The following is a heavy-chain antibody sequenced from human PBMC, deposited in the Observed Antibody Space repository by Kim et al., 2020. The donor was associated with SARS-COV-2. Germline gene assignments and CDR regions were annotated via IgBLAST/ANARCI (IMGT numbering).Heavy chain of an antibody. CDR1: GFIFSNYA. J-gene: IGHJ6*02. Sequence: GGSLRLSCAASGFIFSNYAMSWVRQAPGKGLEWVSTISGGGGSTYYVDSVKGRFTISRDNSKNTLYLQMNSLRAEDTAVYYCAKVGCSGGSCPTFYYYGMDVWGQGTTVTVSS. CDR2: ISGGGGST. D-gene: IGHD2-15*01. V-gene: IGHV3-23*01. CDR3: AKVGCSGGSCPTFYYYGMDV.